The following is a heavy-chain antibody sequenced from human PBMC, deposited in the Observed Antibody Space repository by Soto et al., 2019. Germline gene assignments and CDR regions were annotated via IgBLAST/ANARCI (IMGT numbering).Heavy chain of an antibody. Sequence: GGSLRLSCAASGFTFSSYWMSWVRQAPGKGLEWVANIKQDGSEKYYVDSVKGRFTISXXXAXXSXXLXXNXXRAEDTAVYYCASKYGMDVWGQGTTVTVSS. V-gene: IGHV3-7*01. CDR3: ASKYGMDV. J-gene: IGHJ6*02. CDR2: IKQDGSEK. CDR1: GFTFSSYW.